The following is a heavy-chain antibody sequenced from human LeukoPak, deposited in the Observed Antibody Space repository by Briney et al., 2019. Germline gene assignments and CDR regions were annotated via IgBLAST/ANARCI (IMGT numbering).Heavy chain of an antibody. V-gene: IGHV4-39*07. D-gene: IGHD3-3*01. CDR1: GGSISENTFY. J-gene: IGHJ2*01. CDR2: IYYSGSS. CDR3: ARRGTIFGPESL. Sequence: SETLSLTCTVSGGSISENTFYWGWIRQPPGKGLEWIGTIYYSGSSYYNPSLKSRVTISIDTSKNHLSLNLSSVTAADTAVYYCARRGTIFGPESLWGRGTLVTVSS.